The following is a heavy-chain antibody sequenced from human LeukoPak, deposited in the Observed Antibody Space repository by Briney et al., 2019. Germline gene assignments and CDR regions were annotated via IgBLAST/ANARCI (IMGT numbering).Heavy chain of an antibody. CDR2: ISRGSTYI. V-gene: IGHV3-21*01. CDR1: GFTFDSYA. J-gene: IGHJ6*03. D-gene: IGHD3-3*01. CDR3: ASFWSHYYYMGV. Sequence: GGSLRLSCTVSGFTFDSYAMIWVRQAPGKGLEWISSISRGSTYIYYADSVRGRFTISRDNARDSLFLQMNSLRAEDTAVYYCASFWSHYYYMGVWGKGTTVLVSS.